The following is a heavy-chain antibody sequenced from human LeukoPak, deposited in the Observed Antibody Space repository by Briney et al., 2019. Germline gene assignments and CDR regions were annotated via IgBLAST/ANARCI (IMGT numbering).Heavy chain of an antibody. D-gene: IGHD2-2*01. J-gene: IGHJ5*02. CDR3: TRGSTGRFDP. CDR2: IHYNGNT. Sequence: PSETLSLTCSVSGASISSSYWSWIRQPPGKGLEWIAYIHYNGNTNYNPSLKSRVTLSLDTSKNQHSLKLSSVTAADTAVYYCTRGSTGRFDPWGQGTPVTVSS. CDR1: GASISSSY. V-gene: IGHV4-59*01.